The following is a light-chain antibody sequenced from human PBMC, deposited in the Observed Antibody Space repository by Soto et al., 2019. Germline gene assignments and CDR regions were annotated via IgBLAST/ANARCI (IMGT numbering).Light chain of an antibody. Sequence: QPVLTQPPSVSGAPGQRVTISCTGSSSNIGAGYDVHWYQQLPGTAPKLLIYDNSNRPSGVPDRFSVSKSGTSASLAITGLQAEDEADYYCQSYDSSLNWVFGGGTKLTVL. V-gene: IGLV1-40*01. CDR2: DNS. J-gene: IGLJ3*02. CDR1: SSNIGAGYD. CDR3: QSYDSSLNWV.